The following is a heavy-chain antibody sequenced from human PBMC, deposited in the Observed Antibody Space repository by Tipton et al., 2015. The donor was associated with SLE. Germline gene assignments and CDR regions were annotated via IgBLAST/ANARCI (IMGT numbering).Heavy chain of an antibody. CDR1: GGSFSGYY. D-gene: IGHD6-13*01. CDR2: INHSGST. V-gene: IGHV4-34*01. CDR3: ARVPIAAAGTGYFDY. J-gene: IGHJ4*02. Sequence: TLSLTCAVYGGSFSGYYWSWIRQPPGKGLEWIGEINHSGSTNYNPSLKSRVTISVDTSKNQFSLKLSSVTAADTAVYYCARVPIAAAGTGYFDYWGQGTLVTVSS.